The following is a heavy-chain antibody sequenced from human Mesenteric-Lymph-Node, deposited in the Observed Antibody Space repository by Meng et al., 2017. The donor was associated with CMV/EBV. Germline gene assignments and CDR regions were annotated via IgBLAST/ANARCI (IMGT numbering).Heavy chain of an antibody. J-gene: IGHJ4*02. CDR1: GFSFDDYA. CDR3: ASQLDYYFDY. Sequence: SLKISCAASGFSFDDYAMHWVRQAPGKGLEWVSGISWNSDNIGYADSVKGRFTISRDNAKNSLYLQMNSLRAEDTAVYYCASQLDYYFDYWGQGTLVTVSS. D-gene: IGHD3/OR15-3a*01. V-gene: IGHV3-9*01. CDR2: ISWNSDNI.